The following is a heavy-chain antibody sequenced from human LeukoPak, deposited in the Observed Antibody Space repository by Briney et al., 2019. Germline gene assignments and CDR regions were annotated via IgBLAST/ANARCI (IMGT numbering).Heavy chain of an antibody. CDR1: GGSISSSSYY. D-gene: IGHD6-13*01. Sequence: SETLSLTCTVSGGSISSSSYYWGWIRQPPGKGLEWIGSIYYSGSTYYNPSLKSRVTISVDTSKNQFSLKLSSVTAADTAVYYCARRSRQQPNFFDYWGQGTLVTVSS. CDR3: ARRSRQQPNFFDY. V-gene: IGHV4-39*07. CDR2: IYYSGST. J-gene: IGHJ4*02.